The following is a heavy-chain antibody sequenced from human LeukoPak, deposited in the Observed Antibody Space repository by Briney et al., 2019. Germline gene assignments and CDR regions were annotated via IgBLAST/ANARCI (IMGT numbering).Heavy chain of an antibody. CDR1: GYTFTGYY. CDR2: INPNSGGT. V-gene: IGHV1-2*02. D-gene: IGHD6-19*01. J-gene: IGHJ4*02. CDR3: ANHSGCYSNNGYYLNY. Sequence: ASVKVSCKASGYTFTGYYMHWVRQAPGQGLEWMGWINPNSGGTNYAQKFQGRVTMTRDTSISTAYMELSRLRSDDTAVYLCANHSGCYSNNGYYLNYGGRETLVTVSS.